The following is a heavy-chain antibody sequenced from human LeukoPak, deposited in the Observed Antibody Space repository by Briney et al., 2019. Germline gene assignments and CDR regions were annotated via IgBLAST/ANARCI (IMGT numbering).Heavy chain of an antibody. J-gene: IGHJ4*02. D-gene: IGHD1-26*01. CDR1: GYSFTSYS. CDR3: ARGRVGASSFDY. Sequence: ASVKVSCKASGYSFTSYSMHWVRQAPGQGPEWMGWTNVGKGDTKYSQKFQGRVTITRDTSANTAYMELSGLRSEDTAMYYCARGRVGASSFDYWGQGTLVTVSS. V-gene: IGHV1-3*01. CDR2: TNVGKGDT.